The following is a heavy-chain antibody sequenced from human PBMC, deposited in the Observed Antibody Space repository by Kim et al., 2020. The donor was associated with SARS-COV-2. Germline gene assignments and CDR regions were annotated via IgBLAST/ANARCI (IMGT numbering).Heavy chain of an antibody. D-gene: IGHD5-18*01. V-gene: IGHV3-23*01. CDR3: AKDLGSSGLGGLFDY. Sequence: GGSLRLSCAASGFTFSSYAMSWVRQAPGKGLEWVSAISGSGGSTYYADSVKGRFTISRDNSKNTLYLQMNSLRAEDTAVYYCAKDLGSSGLGGLFDYWGQGTLVTVSS. CDR2: ISGSGGST. CDR1: GFTFSSYA. J-gene: IGHJ4*02.